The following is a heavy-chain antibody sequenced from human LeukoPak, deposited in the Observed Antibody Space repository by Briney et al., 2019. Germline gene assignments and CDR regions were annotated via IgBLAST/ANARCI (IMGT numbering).Heavy chain of an antibody. CDR1: GFTFSSYG. J-gene: IGHJ4*02. CDR2: ISGSGGST. CDR3: AKSPSITIFGVVIPD. D-gene: IGHD3-3*01. V-gene: IGHV3-23*01. Sequence: GGTLRLSCAASGFTFSSYGMSWVRQAPGKGLEWVSAISGSGGSTYYADSVKGRFTISRDNSKNTLYLQMNSLRAEDTAVYYCAKSPSITIFGVVIPDWGQGTLVTVSS.